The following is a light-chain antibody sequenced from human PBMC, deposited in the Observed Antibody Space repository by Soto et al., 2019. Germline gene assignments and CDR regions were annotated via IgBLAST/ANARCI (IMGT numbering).Light chain of an antibody. J-gene: IGLJ3*02. CDR3: FSYAGTSINWV. CDR2: EGS. V-gene: IGLV2-23*01. Sequence: QSALTQPASVSGYPGQSITISCTGTSSDVGSYNLVSWYQQHTGKAPKLMIYEGSKRPSGVSNRFSGSKSGNTASLTVSGLQSEAEADYYCFSYAGTSINWVFGGGTKLTVL. CDR1: SSDVGSYNL.